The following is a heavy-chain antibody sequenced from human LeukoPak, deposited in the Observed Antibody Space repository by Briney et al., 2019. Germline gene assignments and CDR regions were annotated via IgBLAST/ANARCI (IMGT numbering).Heavy chain of an antibody. CDR2: ISGYNGNT. CDR3: ARDDYSKANWFDP. J-gene: IGHJ5*02. CDR1: GYTFISYG. Sequence: ASVKVSCKASGYTFISYGISWVRQAPGQGLEWMGWISGYNGNTNYGQKFQGRVTLTTDTSTITAYMELRGLRSDDTAVYYCARDDYSKANWFDPWGQGILVTVSS. V-gene: IGHV1-18*01. D-gene: IGHD4-11*01.